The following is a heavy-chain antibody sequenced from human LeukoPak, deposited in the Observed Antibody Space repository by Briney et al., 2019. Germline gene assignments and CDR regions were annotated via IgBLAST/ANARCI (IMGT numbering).Heavy chain of an antibody. J-gene: IGHJ4*02. CDR2: IGGSGTSR. CDR1: GFTFTSYA. Sequence: PGGSLRLSCAASGFTFTSYAMNWVRQAPGKGLELVSGIGGSGTSRYYADSVKGRFTISRDNSKNTLYLQLNSLRAEDTAIYYCAKRAHSSSWYAAFDCWGQGTLVTVSS. D-gene: IGHD6-13*01. CDR3: AKRAHSSSWYAAFDC. V-gene: IGHV3-23*01.